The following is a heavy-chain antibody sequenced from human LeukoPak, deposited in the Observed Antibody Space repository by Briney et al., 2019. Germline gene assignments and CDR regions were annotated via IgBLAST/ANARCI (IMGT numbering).Heavy chain of an antibody. Sequence: PGGSLTLSCAASGFTFSTYNMNWVRQAPGKGLEWVSYISSSSSTIYYADSVKGRFTISRDNAKNSLYLQMNSLRAEDTAVYYCARGRPEDFWGQGTLVTVSS. D-gene: IGHD6-6*01. CDR2: ISSSSSTI. V-gene: IGHV3-48*01. CDR3: ARGRPEDF. J-gene: IGHJ4*02. CDR1: GFTFSTYN.